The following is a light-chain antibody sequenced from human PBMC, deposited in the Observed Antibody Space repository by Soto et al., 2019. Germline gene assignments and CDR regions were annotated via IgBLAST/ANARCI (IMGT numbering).Light chain of an antibody. V-gene: IGKV3-15*01. J-gene: IGKJ4*01. CDR3: QTYNNWPLT. Sequence: VLTQSPGTLSLSPGERATLSCRSSQTVSGSYVAWYQHKPGQTPRLLIYDTSTRATGVPTRFSGSRSGAEFTLTIKSLQSEDLAVYYCQTYNNWPLTFGGGTKV. CDR1: QTVSGS. CDR2: DTS.